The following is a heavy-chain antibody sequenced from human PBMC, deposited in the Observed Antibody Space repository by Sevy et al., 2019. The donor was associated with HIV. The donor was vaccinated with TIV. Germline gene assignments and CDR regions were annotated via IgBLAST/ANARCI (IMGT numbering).Heavy chain of an antibody. Sequence: KQSQTLSLTCAISGDSVSSNSAAWNWIRQSPSRGLEWLGRTYYRSKWYNDYAVSVKSRITINPETSKNQFSLQLNSVTPEDTAVYYCAREETISIAAQEWFDPWGQGTLVTVSS. CDR3: AREETISIAAQEWFDP. V-gene: IGHV6-1*01. D-gene: IGHD6-6*01. CDR2: TYYRSKWYN. CDR1: GDSVSSNSAA. J-gene: IGHJ5*02.